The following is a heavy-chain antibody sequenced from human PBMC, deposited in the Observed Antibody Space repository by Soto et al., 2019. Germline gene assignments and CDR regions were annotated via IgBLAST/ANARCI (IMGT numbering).Heavy chain of an antibody. CDR2: ISYDGCNK. CDR1: GFAFRTYG. Sequence: GGSLRLSCAATGFAFRTYGMRWVRRAPGKGLEWLAVISYDGCNKNDADSLQGRFTISRDNSKSTLSLQMDSLRVEDTAVYYCAREGGFTRQADYYYYGLDVWGQGTQVTVSS. J-gene: IGHJ6*02. CDR3: AREGGFTRQADYYYYGLDV. V-gene: IGHV3-30*12. D-gene: IGHD3-10*01.